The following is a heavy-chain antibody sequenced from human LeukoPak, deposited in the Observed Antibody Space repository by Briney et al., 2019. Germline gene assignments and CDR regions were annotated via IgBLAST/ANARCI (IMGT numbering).Heavy chain of an antibody. D-gene: IGHD3-22*01. CDR1: GYTFTSYG. CDR2: ISVYNGNT. Sequence: ASVKVSCKASGYTFTSYGISWVRQAPGQGLEWMGWISVYNGNTNYAQKFQGRVTMTTDTSTSTAYMELRSLGSDDTAVYYCASSPYYYDSTDAFDIWGQGTMVTVSS. J-gene: IGHJ3*02. V-gene: IGHV1-18*01. CDR3: ASSPYYYDSTDAFDI.